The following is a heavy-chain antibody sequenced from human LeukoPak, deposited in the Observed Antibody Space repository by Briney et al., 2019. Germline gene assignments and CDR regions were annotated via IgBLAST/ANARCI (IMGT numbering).Heavy chain of an antibody. D-gene: IGHD3-10*01. Sequence: GGSLRLSCAGSGFTFSSYGMHWVRQAPGKGLEWVAFIRYDGSNKYYADSVKGRFTISRDNSKNTLYLQMNSLRAEDTAVYYCAKDGYGSGSYQDFDYWGQGTPVTVSS. CDR3: AKDGYGSGSYQDFDY. V-gene: IGHV3-30*02. CDR1: GFTFSSYG. CDR2: IRYDGSNK. J-gene: IGHJ4*02.